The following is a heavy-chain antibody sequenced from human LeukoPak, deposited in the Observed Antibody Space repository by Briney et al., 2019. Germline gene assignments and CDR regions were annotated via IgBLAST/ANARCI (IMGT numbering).Heavy chain of an antibody. D-gene: IGHD2-15*01. CDR3: ARFPVVAAHQTYYYYGMDV. CDR2: MNPNSGNT. CDR1: GYTFTSYD. J-gene: IGHJ6*02. Sequence: ASVKVSCKASGYTFTSYDINWVRQATGQGREWMGWMNPNSGNTDYAQKFQGRVTMTRNTSISTAYMELSSLRSEDTAVYYCARFPVVAAHQTYYYYGMDVWGQGTTVTVSS. V-gene: IGHV1-8*01.